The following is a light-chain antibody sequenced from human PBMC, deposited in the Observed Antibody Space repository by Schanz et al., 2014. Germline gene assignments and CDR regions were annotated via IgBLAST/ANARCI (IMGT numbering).Light chain of an antibody. CDR2: EVT. Sequence: QSALTQPPSASGSLGQSVTISCTGTSSDVGGYNYVSWYQQHPGKAPKLMIYEVTKRPSGVPDRFSGSKSGNTASLTVSGLQAEDEADYYCSSYTSSSNWVFGGGTKLTVL. CDR3: SSYTSSSNWV. V-gene: IGLV2-8*01. CDR1: SSDVGGYNY. J-gene: IGLJ3*02.